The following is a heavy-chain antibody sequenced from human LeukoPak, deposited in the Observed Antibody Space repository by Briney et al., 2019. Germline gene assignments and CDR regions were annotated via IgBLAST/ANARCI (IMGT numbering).Heavy chain of an antibody. J-gene: IGHJ5*02. CDR1: GYTFSSYG. V-gene: IGHV1-18*01. CDR2: ISAYNGNT. D-gene: IGHD3-10*01. CDR3: ARVGGGIITMATNWFDP. Sequence: ASVKVSCKASGYTFSSYGISWVRQAPGQGLEWMGGISAYNGNTNYAQNLQGRVTMTTDTSTSTAYMELRSLRSDDTAVYYCARVGGGIITMATNWFDPWGQGTLVTVSS.